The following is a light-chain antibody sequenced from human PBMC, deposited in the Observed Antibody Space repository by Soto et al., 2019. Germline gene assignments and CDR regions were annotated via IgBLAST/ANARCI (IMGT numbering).Light chain of an antibody. J-gene: IGKJ3*01. Sequence: EIVLTQSPGTLSLSPGERATLSCRASQSVSSSYLAWYQQKPGQAPRLLIYGASSRATVIQDRFSGSGYGTDFTITISRLEPEDFAVYYCQQYDTFGPGTKVDIK. CDR2: GAS. CDR3: QQYDT. CDR1: QSVSSSY. V-gene: IGKV3-20*01.